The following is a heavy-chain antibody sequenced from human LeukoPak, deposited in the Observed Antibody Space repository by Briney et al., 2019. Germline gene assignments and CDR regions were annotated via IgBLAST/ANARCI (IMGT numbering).Heavy chain of an antibody. J-gene: IGHJ4*02. V-gene: IGHV4-59*08. CDR1: GGSTSSYY. CDR2: IYYSGST. D-gene: IGHD1-26*01. CDR3: ARQAVGATIGLIDY. Sequence: SETLSLTCTVSGGSTSSYYWSWIRQPPGKGLEWIGYIYYSGSTNYNPSLKSRVTISVDTSKNQFSLKLSSVTAADTAVYYCARQAVGATIGLIDYWGQGTLVTVSS.